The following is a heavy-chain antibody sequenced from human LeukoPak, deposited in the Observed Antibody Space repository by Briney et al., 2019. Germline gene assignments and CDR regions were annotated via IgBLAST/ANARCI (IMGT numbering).Heavy chain of an antibody. D-gene: IGHD3-10*01. J-gene: IGHJ4*02. V-gene: IGHV3-23*01. Sequence: GSLRLSCATSGFTFSSYAMSWVRQAPGKGLEWGSAISGSGGSTYYADSVKGRFTISRDNSKNTLYLQMNSLRAEDTAVYYCAKVLGYYYGSGSYHRWGQGTLVTVSS. CDR1: GFTFSSYA. CDR3: AKVLGYYYGSGSYHR. CDR2: ISGSGGST.